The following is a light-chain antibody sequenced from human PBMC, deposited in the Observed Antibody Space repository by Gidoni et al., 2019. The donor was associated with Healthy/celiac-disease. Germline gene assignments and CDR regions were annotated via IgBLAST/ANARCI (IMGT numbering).Light chain of an antibody. J-gene: IGKJ1*01. Sequence: DIVMTQSPDYLAVSLGERATINCTSSQSVLYSSNNKNYLAWYQQKLGQPPKLLIYWASTRESGVPDRFSGSGSGTDFTLTISSLQAEDVAVYYCQQYYSTPPWTFGQGTKVEIK. CDR3: QQYYSTPPWT. V-gene: IGKV4-1*01. CDR1: QSVLYSSNNKNY. CDR2: WAS.